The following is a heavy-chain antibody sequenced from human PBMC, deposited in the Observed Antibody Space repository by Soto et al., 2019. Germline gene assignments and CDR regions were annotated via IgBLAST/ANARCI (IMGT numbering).Heavy chain of an antibody. V-gene: IGHV3-30*03. CDR2: ISYDGSNK. CDR1: GFTFSSYG. D-gene: IGHD2-21*01. CDR3: ARGEGGPRWGSIDY. J-gene: IGHJ4*02. Sequence: GGSLRLSCAASGFTFSSYGMHWVRQAPGKGLEWVAVISYDGSNKYYADSVKGRFTISRDNSKNTLYLQMNSLRAEDTAVYYCARGEGGPRWGSIDYWGQGTLVTVSS.